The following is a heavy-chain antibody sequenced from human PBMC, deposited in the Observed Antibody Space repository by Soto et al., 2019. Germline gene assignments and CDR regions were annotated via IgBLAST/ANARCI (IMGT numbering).Heavy chain of an antibody. J-gene: IGHJ4*02. D-gene: IGHD2-15*01. V-gene: IGHV3-23*01. Sequence: GGSLRLSCAASGFTFSSYAMSWVRQAPGKGLEWVSAISGSGGSTYYADSVKGRFTISRDNSKNTLYLQMNSLRAEDTAVYYCAKDNRCSGGSCYGGWGQGTLVTVSS. CDR1: GFTFSSYA. CDR2: ISGSGGST. CDR3: AKDNRCSGGSCYGG.